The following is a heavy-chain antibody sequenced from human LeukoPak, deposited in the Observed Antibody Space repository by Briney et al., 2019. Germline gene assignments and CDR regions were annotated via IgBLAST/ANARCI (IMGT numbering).Heavy chain of an antibody. D-gene: IGHD2-21*02. CDR1: GYTFTSYG. V-gene: IGHV1-18*01. J-gene: IGHJ6*02. CDR2: ISAYNGNT. Sequence: LWASVKVSCKASGYTFTSYGISWVRQAPGQGLEWMGWISAYNGNTNYAQKLQGRVTMTTDTSTSTAYMELRSLRSDDTAVYYCARAYCGGDCYYYYGMDVWGQGTTVTVSS. CDR3: ARAYCGGDCYYYYGMDV.